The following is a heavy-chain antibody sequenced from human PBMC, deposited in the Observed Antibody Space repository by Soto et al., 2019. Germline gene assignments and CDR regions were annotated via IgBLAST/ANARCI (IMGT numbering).Heavy chain of an antibody. CDR3: AREGGWFGN. V-gene: IGHV4-59*01. CDR1: GGSISSYY. Sequence: QVQLQESGPGLVKPSETLSLTCTVSGGSISSYYWSWIRQPPGKGLEWIGYIYYSGSTNYNPSLRXRXTXXVDTAKYQFSLKLSSVTAADTAVYYCAREGGWFGNWGQGTLVTVSS. CDR2: IYYSGST. D-gene: IGHD3-10*01. J-gene: IGHJ4*02.